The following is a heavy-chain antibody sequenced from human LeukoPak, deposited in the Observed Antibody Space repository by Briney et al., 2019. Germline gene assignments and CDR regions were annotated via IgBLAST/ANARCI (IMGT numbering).Heavy chain of an antibody. Sequence: GGSLRLSCAASGFTFSNYWMHWVRQAPGKGLVWVSRIKSDGSSTAYADSVKGRFTISRDNSKNTLYLQMNSLRAEDTAVYYCARVSIAAAGTSFDYWGQGTLVTVSS. CDR2: IKSDGSST. CDR3: ARVSIAAAGTSFDY. V-gene: IGHV3-74*01. CDR1: GFTFSNYW. D-gene: IGHD6-13*01. J-gene: IGHJ4*02.